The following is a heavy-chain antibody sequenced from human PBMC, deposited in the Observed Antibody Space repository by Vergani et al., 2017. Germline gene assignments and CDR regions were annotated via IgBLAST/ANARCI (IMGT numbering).Heavy chain of an antibody. CDR3: ARERGSSGWQPFELYYYYGMDV. CDR1: GFSFPGYA. CDR2: VSGSSATP. J-gene: IGHJ6*02. D-gene: IGHD6-19*01. Sequence: EVQLLESGGGLVQPGGSLRLSCEASGFSFPGYAMSWVRQAPGKGLEWVSSVSGSSATPYYADSVKGRFIISRDNSKNTLHLQMNSLRADDTAVYYCARERGSSGWQPFELYYYYGMDVWGQGTTVTVSS. V-gene: IGHV3-23*01.